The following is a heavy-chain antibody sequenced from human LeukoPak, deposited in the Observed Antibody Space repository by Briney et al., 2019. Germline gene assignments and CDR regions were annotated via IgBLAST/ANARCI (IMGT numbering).Heavy chain of an antibody. J-gene: IGHJ4*02. CDR3: ARSGYSTLGY. V-gene: IGHV3-30*04. D-gene: IGHD6-13*01. CDR1: GFTFSSYA. CDR2: ISYDGSNK. Sequence: GGSLRLSCAASGFTFSSYAMHWVRQAPGKGLEWVAVISYDGSNKCYADSVKGRFTISRDNSKNTLYLQMNSLRAEDTAVYYCARSGYSTLGYWGQGTLVTVSS.